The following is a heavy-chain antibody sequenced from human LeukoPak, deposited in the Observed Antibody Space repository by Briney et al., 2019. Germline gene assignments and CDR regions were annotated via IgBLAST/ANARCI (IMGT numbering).Heavy chain of an antibody. CDR2: INPNSGVS. V-gene: IGHV1-2*02. J-gene: IGHJ4*02. CDR3: SREDY. CDR1: GYTFTTYG. Sequence: ASVTVSCKASGYTFTTYGIIWVRQAPGQGLEWVGWINPNSGVSNYAQKFQGRVSMTSDTSISTVYMELSRLRSDDTAVYYCSREDYWGQGTLVTVSS.